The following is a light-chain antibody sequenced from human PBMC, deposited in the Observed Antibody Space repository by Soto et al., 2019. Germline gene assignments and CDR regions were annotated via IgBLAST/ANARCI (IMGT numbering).Light chain of an antibody. CDR1: QSISSW. Sequence: DIQMTQSPSTLSASVGDRVTITCRASQSISSWLAWYQQKPGKAPKLLIYDASSLESGVPSRFSGSGSGTEFTLTISSLQPDDFAAYYCQQYNSYLLAFGGGTKVEIK. J-gene: IGKJ4*01. CDR3: QQYNSYLLA. V-gene: IGKV1-5*01. CDR2: DAS.